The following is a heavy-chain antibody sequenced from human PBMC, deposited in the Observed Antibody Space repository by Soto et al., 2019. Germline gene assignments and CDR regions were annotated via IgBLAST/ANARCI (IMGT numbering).Heavy chain of an antibody. D-gene: IGHD6-6*01. J-gene: IGHJ4*02. CDR2: IYYSGST. Sequence: PPETLSLTCTVPGGSISSSSYYWGWIRQPPGKGLEWIGSIYYSGSTYYNPSLKSRVTISVDTSKNQFSLKLSSVTAADTAVYYCARDQQLEGFTDYWGQGTLVTVSS. V-gene: IGHV4-39*02. CDR1: GGSISSSSYY. CDR3: ARDQQLEGFTDY.